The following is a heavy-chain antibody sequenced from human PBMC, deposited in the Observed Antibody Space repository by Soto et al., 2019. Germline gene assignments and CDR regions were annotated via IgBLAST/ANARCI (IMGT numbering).Heavy chain of an antibody. CDR3: ARRNVDIVATSYFDY. J-gene: IGHJ4*02. V-gene: IGHV4-59*01. Sequence: PSETLSLTCTVSGTSISSYYWSWIRQPPGKGLEWIANIHYSGTTNYNPSLASRVTLSVDTSKNQFSLKLSSVTAADTAVYYCARRNVDIVATSYFDYWGQGTLVTVSS. CDR2: IHYSGTT. D-gene: IGHD5-12*01. CDR1: GTSISSYY.